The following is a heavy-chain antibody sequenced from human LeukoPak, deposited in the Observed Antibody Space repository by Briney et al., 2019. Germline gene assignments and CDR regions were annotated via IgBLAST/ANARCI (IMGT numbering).Heavy chain of an antibody. J-gene: IGHJ3*02. Sequence: GRSLRLSCAASGFTFSSYAMSWVRQAPGKGMEWVSAISGSGGSTYYADSVKGRFTISRDTSKNTLYLQMNSLRAEDTAVYYCAKAQGLRFLEWSQYDAFDIWGQGTMVTVSS. CDR2: ISGSGGST. V-gene: IGHV3-23*01. CDR3: AKAQGLRFLEWSQYDAFDI. CDR1: GFTFSSYA. D-gene: IGHD3-3*01.